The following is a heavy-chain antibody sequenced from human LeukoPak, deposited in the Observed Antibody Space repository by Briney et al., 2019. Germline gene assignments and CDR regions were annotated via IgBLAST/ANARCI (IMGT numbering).Heavy chain of an antibody. J-gene: IGHJ6*03. V-gene: IGHV1-46*01. CDR1: GYTFTNYY. D-gene: IGHD5-18*01. CDR2: IHPSGGGT. Sequence: ASVKVSCKASGYTFTNYYIHWVRQAPGQGLEWMGIIHPSGGGTSYAQKFQGRVTMTSDMSTNTLYMELSSLRSEDTAMYYCARTTEGGYIGYFYYYYMDVWGKGTTVTVSS. CDR3: ARTTEGGYIGYFYYYYMDV.